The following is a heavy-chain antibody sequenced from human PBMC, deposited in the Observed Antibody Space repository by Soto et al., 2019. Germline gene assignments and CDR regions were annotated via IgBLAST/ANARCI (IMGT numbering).Heavy chain of an antibody. CDR1: GGSFSNYA. CDR3: ASDRHHSGFED. Sequence: QVHLVQSGAEVKKPGSSVRVSCKASGGSFSNYAVTWVRQAPGQRLEWMGGITPMFGIANYAQKFLGRVTLTADESTGTAYMELSSLRSDDTATYYCASDRHHSGFEDWGQGTLVTVSS. J-gene: IGHJ4*02. V-gene: IGHV1-69*01. CDR2: ITPMFGIA.